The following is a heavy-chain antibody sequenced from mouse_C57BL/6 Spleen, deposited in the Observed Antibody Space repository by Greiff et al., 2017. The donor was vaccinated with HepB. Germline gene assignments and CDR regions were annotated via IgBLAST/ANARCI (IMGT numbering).Heavy chain of an antibody. CDR3: ARSPITTVVAFDY. Sequence: VQLQQSGAELVKPGASVKISCKASGYAFSSYWMNWVKQRPGKGLEWIGQIYPGDGDTNYNGKFKGKATLTADKSSSTAYMQLSSLTSEDSAVYFCARSPITTVVAFDYWGQGTTLTVSS. CDR1: GYAFSSYW. CDR2: IYPGDGDT. D-gene: IGHD1-1*01. V-gene: IGHV1-80*01. J-gene: IGHJ2*01.